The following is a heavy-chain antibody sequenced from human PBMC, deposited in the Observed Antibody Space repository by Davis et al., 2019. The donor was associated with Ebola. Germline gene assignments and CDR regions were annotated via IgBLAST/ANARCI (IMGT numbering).Heavy chain of an antibody. J-gene: IGHJ4*02. CDR2: IDPVNSHA. D-gene: IGHD2-21*02. V-gene: IGHV5-10-1*01. CDR3: ARQVYCGSDCYSGDFEY. Sequence: GESLKISCQGSGYSFTNYWITWVRQMPGKGLEWMGRIDPVNSHADYSPSFQGHVTLSIDKSIDTAYLQWSSLKASDTAIYFCARQVYCGSDCYSGDFEYWGQGALVTVSS. CDR1: GYSFTNYW.